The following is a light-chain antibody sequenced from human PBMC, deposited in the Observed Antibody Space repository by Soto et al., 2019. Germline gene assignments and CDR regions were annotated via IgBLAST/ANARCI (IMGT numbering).Light chain of an antibody. Sequence: EIVMTQSPATLSVSPGERATLSCRASQSVSSNLAWYQQKPGQAPRLLIYGASTRATGIPAGFSGSGSGTEFTFTISSLQSEDFAVYYCQQYNNWPRTFGQGTKV. CDR1: QSVSSN. J-gene: IGKJ1*01. V-gene: IGKV3-15*01. CDR3: QQYNNWPRT. CDR2: GAS.